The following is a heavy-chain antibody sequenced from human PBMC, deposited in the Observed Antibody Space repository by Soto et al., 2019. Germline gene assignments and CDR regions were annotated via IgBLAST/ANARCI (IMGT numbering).Heavy chain of an antibody. D-gene: IGHD2-2*01. V-gene: IGHV3-64D*06. Sequence: GESLKISCSASGFTFSSYAMHWVRQAPGKGLEYVSVISSNGGSTYYADSVKGRFTISRDNSKNTLYLQMGSLRAEDTAVYYCVKSTIVVVPAARGSYYYYGMDVWGQGTTVTVSS. CDR3: VKSTIVVVPAARGSYYYYGMDV. CDR1: GFTFSSYA. J-gene: IGHJ6*02. CDR2: ISSNGGST.